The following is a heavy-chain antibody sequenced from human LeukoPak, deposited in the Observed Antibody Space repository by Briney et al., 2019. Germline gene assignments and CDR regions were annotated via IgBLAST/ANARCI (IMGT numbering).Heavy chain of an antibody. CDR1: GFTFSNFL. Sequence: GGSLRLSCVASGFTFSNFLMNWVRQAPGKGLEWVSGISHSGRSIYYADSVKGRFTSSRDNSKNTLYPQMVRLRVEDTAVYYCAMALDYWGQGTPVTVSS. V-gene: IGHV3-23*01. J-gene: IGHJ4*02. CDR3: AMALDY. CDR2: ISHSGRSI.